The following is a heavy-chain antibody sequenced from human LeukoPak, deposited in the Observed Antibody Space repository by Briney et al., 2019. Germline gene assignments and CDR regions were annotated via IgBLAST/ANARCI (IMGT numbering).Heavy chain of an antibody. J-gene: IGHJ4*02. D-gene: IGHD2-15*01. CDR3: ARARVGSYFDY. CDR2: INHSGST. Sequence: SETLSLTCAIYGGSFSGYYWSWIRQPPGKGLEWIGEINHSGSTNYNPSLKSRVTISVDTSKNQFSLKLSSVTAADTAVYYCARARVGSYFDYWGQGTLVTVSS. CDR1: GGSFSGYY. V-gene: IGHV4-34*01.